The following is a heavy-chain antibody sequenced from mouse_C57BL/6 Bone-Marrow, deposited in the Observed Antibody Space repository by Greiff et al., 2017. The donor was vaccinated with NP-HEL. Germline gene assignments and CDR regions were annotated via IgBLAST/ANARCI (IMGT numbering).Heavy chain of an antibody. CDR2: ISSGGDYI. Sequence: EVKLVESGEGLVKPGGSLKLSCAASGFTFSGYAMSWVRQTPEKRLEWVAYISSGGDYIYSADTVKGRFTISRDNARNTLYLQMSSLKSDDTAMYYCTRGGYERSWFAYWGQGTLVTVSA. CDR1: GFTFSGYA. V-gene: IGHV5-9-1*02. CDR3: TRGGYERSWFAY. D-gene: IGHD2-3*01. J-gene: IGHJ3*01.